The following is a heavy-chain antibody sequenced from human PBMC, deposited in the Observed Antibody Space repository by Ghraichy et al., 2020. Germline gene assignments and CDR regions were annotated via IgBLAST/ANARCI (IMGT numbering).Heavy chain of an antibody. CDR1: GGSVSSGSHY. V-gene: IGHV4-61*01. Sequence: SETLSLTCTVSGGSVSSGSHYWSWIRQPPGKGLEWIGYIFYSGSINYNPSLKSRVTISVDTSKNQFSLKLSSVTAADTAVYYCARAGWLPRKDFDYWGQGTLVTVSS. CDR3: ARAGWLPRKDFDY. D-gene: IGHD5-12*01. J-gene: IGHJ4*02. CDR2: IFYSGSI.